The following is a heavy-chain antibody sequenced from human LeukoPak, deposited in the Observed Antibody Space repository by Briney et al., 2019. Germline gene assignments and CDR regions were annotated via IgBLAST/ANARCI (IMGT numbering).Heavy chain of an antibody. J-gene: IGHJ4*02. D-gene: IGHD6-13*01. V-gene: IGHV3-9*03. CDR1: GFTFDDYA. CDR3: AKDIAAAGTGGFDY. CDR2: ISWNSGSI. Sequence: PGRSLRLSCAAYGFTFDDYAMHWVRQAAGKGLEWVSGISWNSGSIGYADSVKGRFTISRDNAKNSLYLQMNSLRAEDMALYYCAKDIAAAGTGGFDYWGQGTLVTVSS.